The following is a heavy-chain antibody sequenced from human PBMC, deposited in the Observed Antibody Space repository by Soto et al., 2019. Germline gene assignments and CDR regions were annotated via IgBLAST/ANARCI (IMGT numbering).Heavy chain of an antibody. V-gene: IGHV3-7*04. J-gene: IGHJ4*02. CDR2: IKQDGSEE. Sequence: EMQMVESGGGLVQPGGSLRLSCAASGFTFSTFWMFWMRQAPGKGLEWVATIKQDGSEERYVDSVKGRFTISSDNAKRSLHLQMNSLRVEATAVYFWAGGLGWLIENWGQGTLGTVSS. CDR1: GFTFSTFW. D-gene: IGHD5-12*01. CDR3: AGGLGWLIEN.